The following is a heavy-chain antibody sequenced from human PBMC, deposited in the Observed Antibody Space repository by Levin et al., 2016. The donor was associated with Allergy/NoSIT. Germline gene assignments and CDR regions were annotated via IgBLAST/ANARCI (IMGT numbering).Heavy chain of an antibody. V-gene: IGHV3-30*02. CDR3: AKGTLTEGYGSGWFFH. D-gene: IGHD6-19*01. J-gene: IGHJ5*02. CDR2: IQYDGNKK. Sequence: GESLKISCEGTGITFSDCGMHWVRQAPGKGLEWVTFIQYDGNKKYYADSVKGRFTISRDNSKNTLYLQMSSLRPDDTGVYYCAKGTLTEGYGSGWFFHWGQGTLVTVSP. CDR1: GITFSDCG.